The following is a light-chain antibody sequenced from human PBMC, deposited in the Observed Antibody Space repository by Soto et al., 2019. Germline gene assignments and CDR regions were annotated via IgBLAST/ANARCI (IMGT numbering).Light chain of an antibody. CDR1: QSIGMY. CDR3: HQYNNWPPSYT. Sequence: DIQMTQSPSSLSASVGDRVTITCRASQSIGMYLKWYQQKPGKAPNLLIYAASSLQRGVPSRFSGSGSGTDFTLTISSLKPEDFAVYYCHQYNNWPPSYTFGQGTKLEIK. V-gene: IGKV1-39*01. J-gene: IGKJ2*01. CDR2: AAS.